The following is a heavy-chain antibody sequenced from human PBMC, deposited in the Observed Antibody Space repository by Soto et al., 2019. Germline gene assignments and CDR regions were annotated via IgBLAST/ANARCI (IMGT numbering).Heavy chain of an antibody. CDR2: INPNSGGT. J-gene: IGHJ4*02. Sequence: ASVKVSCKASGYTFTGYYMHWVRQAPGQGLEWMGWINPNSGGTNYAQKFQGWVTMTRDTSISKAYMELSRLRSDDTAVYYCARARGASISYDFWSGYSNYFDYWGQGTLFTVSS. CDR1: GYTFTGYY. D-gene: IGHD3-3*01. V-gene: IGHV1-2*04. CDR3: ARARGASISYDFWSGYSNYFDY.